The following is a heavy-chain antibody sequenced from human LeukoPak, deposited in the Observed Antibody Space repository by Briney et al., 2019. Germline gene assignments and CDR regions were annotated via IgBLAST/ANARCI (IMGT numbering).Heavy chain of an antibody. D-gene: IGHD3-16*02. CDR1: GFTLSSYE. J-gene: IGHJ4*02. V-gene: IGHV3-48*03. CDR2: ISSSGSTI. CDR3: AREGATDHWGSYRYVDY. Sequence: PGGSLRLSCAASGFTLSSYEMNWVRQAPGKGLEWVSDISSSGSTIYYADSVKGRFTISRDKAKNSLYLQMNSLRAEDTAVYYCAREGATDHWGSYRYVDYWGQGTLVTVSS.